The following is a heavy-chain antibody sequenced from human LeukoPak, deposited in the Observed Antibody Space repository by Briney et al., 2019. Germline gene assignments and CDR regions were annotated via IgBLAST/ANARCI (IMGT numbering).Heavy chain of an antibody. CDR1: GGSISSGGYY. CDR3: ARAGIGYELQGPNAFDI. J-gene: IGHJ3*02. Sequence: SQTLSLTCTVSGGSISSGGYYWSWIRQHPGKGLEWIGYIYYSGSTYYNPSLKSRVTISVDTSKNQFSLKLSSVTAADTAVYYCARAGIGYELQGPNAFDIWGQGTMVTVSS. CDR2: IYYSGST. V-gene: IGHV4-31*03. D-gene: IGHD5-12*01.